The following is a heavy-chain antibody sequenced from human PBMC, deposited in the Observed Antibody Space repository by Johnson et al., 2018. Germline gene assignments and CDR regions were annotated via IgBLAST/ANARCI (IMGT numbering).Heavy chain of an antibody. J-gene: IGHJ6*03. CDR1: GFTFSSYG. Sequence: QVQLVQSGGGVVQPGRSLRLSCAASGFTFSSYGMHWVRQAPGKGLEWVAVISYDGSNKYYADSVKGRFTISRDNSKNTLYLQMNSLRADDTAVYYWAKVSHLYYYYYYMDVWGKGTTVTVSS. V-gene: IGHV3-30*18. CDR3: AKVSHLYYYYYYMDV. CDR2: ISYDGSNK. D-gene: IGHD3-3*02.